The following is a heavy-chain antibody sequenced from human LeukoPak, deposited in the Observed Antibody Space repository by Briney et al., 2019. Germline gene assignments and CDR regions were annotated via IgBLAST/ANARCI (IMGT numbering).Heavy chain of an antibody. CDR3: ARVATVVTRVGYFDY. Sequence: ASVKVSCKASGYTFTSYGISWVRQAPGQGLEWMGWINPNSGGTNYAQKFQGRVTMTRDTSISTAYMELSRLRSDDTAVYYCARVATVVTRVGYFDYWGQGTLVTVSS. CDR2: INPNSGGT. J-gene: IGHJ4*02. CDR1: GYTFTSYG. D-gene: IGHD4-23*01. V-gene: IGHV1-2*02.